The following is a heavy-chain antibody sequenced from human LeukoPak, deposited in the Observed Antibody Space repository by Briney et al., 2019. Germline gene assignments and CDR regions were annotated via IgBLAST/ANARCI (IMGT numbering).Heavy chain of an antibody. CDR2: ISGSGGST. J-gene: IGHJ4*02. V-gene: IGHV3-23*01. D-gene: IGHD3-9*01. CDR1: GFTFSSYA. Sequence: GGSLRPSCAASGFTFSSYAMSWVRQAPGKGLEWVSAISGSGGSTYYADSVKGRFTISRDNSKNTLYLQMNSLRAEDTAVYYCAKDQLRYFDWLSQLDYWGQGTLVTVSS. CDR3: AKDQLRYFDWLSQLDY.